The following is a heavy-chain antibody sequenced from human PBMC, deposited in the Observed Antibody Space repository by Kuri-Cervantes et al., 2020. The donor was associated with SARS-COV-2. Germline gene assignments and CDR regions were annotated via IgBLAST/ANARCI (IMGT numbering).Heavy chain of an antibody. J-gene: IGHJ3*02. V-gene: IGHV3-30-3*01. CDR3: ARESTGEGAFDI. CDR2: ISHDGSNK. D-gene: IGHD7-27*01. CDR1: GFTFSSYW. Sequence: LSLTCAASGFTFSSYWMSWVRQAPGKGLEWVAVISHDGSNKYYADSVKGRFTISRDNSKNTLYLQMNSLRAEDTAVYYCARESTGEGAFDIWGQGTMVTVSS.